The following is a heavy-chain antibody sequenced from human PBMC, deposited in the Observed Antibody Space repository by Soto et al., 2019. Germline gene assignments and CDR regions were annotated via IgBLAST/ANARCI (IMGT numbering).Heavy chain of an antibody. CDR2: ISAYNGNT. J-gene: IGHJ4*02. Sequence: ASVKVSCKASGYTFTSYGISWVRQAPGQGLEWMGWISAYNGNTNYAQKLQGRVTMTTDTSTSTAYMELRSLRSDDTAVYYCARKLDYYDSAGFGKSLDYWGQGTLVTVSS. D-gene: IGHD3-22*01. CDR3: ARKLDYYDSAGFGKSLDY. V-gene: IGHV1-18*01. CDR1: GYTFTSYG.